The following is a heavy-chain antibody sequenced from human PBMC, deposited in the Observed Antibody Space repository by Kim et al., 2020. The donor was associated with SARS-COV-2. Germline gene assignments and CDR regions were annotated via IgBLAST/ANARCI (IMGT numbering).Heavy chain of an antibody. V-gene: IGHV1-18*04. Sequence: ASVKVSCKASGYTFTSYGISWVRQAPGQGLEWMGWINAYNGNTNYAQKLQGRVTMTTDTSTSTAYMELRSLRSDDTAVYYCARGVWCSSTSCYENWFDPWGQGTLVTVSS. CDR2: INAYNGNT. CDR3: ARGVWCSSTSCYENWFDP. CDR1: GYTFTSYG. J-gene: IGHJ5*02. D-gene: IGHD2-2*01.